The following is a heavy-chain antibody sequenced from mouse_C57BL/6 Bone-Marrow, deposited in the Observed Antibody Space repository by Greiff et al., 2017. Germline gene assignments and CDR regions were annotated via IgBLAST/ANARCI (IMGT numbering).Heavy chain of an antibody. CDR1: GYTFTSYW. Sequence: VQLQQSGAELVKPGASVKLSCKASGYTFTSYWMHWVKQRPGQGLEWIGMIHPNSGSTNYNEKFKSKATLTVDKSSSTAYMQLSSLTSEDSAVYYCARDSSGYVWFAYWGQGTLVTVSA. J-gene: IGHJ3*01. V-gene: IGHV1-64*01. CDR3: ARDSSGYVWFAY. D-gene: IGHD3-2*02. CDR2: IHPNSGST.